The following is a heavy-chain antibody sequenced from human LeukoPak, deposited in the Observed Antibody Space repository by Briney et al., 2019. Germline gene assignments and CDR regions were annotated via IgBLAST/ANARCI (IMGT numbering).Heavy chain of an antibody. Sequence: SETLSLTCTVSGGSISSSSYYWGWIRQPPGKGLEWIGSIYYSGSTYYNPSLKSRVTISVDTSKSQFSLKLSSVTAADTAVYYCASRYFCSSTSCYTFDYWGQGTLVTVSS. V-gene: IGHV4-39*07. CDR3: ASRYFCSSTSCYTFDY. D-gene: IGHD2-2*02. CDR2: IYYSGST. J-gene: IGHJ4*02. CDR1: GGSISSSSYY.